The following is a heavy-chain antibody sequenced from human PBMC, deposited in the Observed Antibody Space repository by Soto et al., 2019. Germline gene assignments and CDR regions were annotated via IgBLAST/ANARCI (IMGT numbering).Heavy chain of an antibody. J-gene: IGHJ2*01. Sequence: GGSLRLSCAASGFTFSSYAMSWVRQAPGKGLEWVAVIWYDGSNKYYADSVKGRFTISRDNSKNTLYLQMNSLRAEDTAVYYCAREVTQRTWYFDLWGRGTLVTVSS. D-gene: IGHD2-21*02. V-gene: IGHV3-33*08. CDR3: AREVTQRTWYFDL. CDR1: GFTFSSYA. CDR2: IWYDGSNK.